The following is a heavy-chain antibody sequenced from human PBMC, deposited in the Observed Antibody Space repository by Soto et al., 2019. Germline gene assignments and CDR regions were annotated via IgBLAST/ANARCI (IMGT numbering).Heavy chain of an antibody. CDR3: AIRPLYDILTGYQSG. D-gene: IGHD3-9*01. CDR2: IDPSDSYT. J-gene: IGHJ4*02. V-gene: IGHV5-10-1*01. CDR1: GYSFTSYW. Sequence: GESLKISCKGSGYSFTSYWISGVRQMPGKGLEWMGRIDPSDSYTNYSPSFQGHVTISADKSISTAYLQWSSLKASDTAMYYCAIRPLYDILTGYQSGWGQGTLVTVSS.